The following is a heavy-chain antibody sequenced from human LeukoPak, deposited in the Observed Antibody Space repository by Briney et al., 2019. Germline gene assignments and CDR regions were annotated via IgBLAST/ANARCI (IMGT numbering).Heavy chain of an antibody. CDR2: ISYDGSNK. Sequence: PGRSLRLSCAASGFTFSNYALHWVRQAPGKGLEWVAVISYDGSNKFYADSVKGRFTISRDNSKNTLYLQMNSLRAEDTAVYYCAKSPTSGPHNFDYWGQGTLVTVSS. V-gene: IGHV3-30*04. D-gene: IGHD6-6*01. CDR3: AKSPTSGPHNFDY. J-gene: IGHJ4*02. CDR1: GFTFSNYA.